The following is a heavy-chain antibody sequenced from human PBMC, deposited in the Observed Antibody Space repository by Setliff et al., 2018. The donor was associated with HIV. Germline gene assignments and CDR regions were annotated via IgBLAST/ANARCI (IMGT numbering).Heavy chain of an antibody. D-gene: IGHD2-21*01. CDR1: GGSISRRDYC. CDR2: VYYTWNT. CDR3: ARHSIAVVIGVPERDDAFDI. Sequence: TLSLTCTVSGGSISRRDYCWGWIRQPPGKGLEWIGSVYYTWNTYYNPSLKSRVTVSVVTSRNQFSLKLSSVTAADTAVYYCARHSIAVVIGVPERDDAFDIWGHGTMVTVSS. V-gene: IGHV4-39*01. J-gene: IGHJ3*02.